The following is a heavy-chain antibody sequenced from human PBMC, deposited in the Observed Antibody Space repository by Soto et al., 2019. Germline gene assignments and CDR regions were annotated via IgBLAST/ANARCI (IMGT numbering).Heavy chain of an antibody. J-gene: IGHJ6*02. V-gene: IGHV3-53*01. CDR3: VRDDYGLDV. Sequence: GGSLRLSCTASGFIVSSNYMSWVRQAPGKGLEWVSVIYSGGSANYADSVKGRFTISRDNSKNTLYLQMNNLRAEDTAVYYCVRDDYGLDVWGQGTAVTVSS. CDR1: GFIVSSNY. CDR2: IYSGGSA.